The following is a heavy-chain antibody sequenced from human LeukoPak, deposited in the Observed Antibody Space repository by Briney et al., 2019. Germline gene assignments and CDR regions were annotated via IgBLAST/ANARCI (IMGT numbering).Heavy chain of an antibody. Sequence: PGGSLRLSCVASGLTFDDYVMSWVRQAPGKRLEWVSGINWNGGTTTYADSVKGRFTISRDNAKNSLYLQMNSLKVEDTAFYYCARNSGANVYTYSFQYWGRGTLVTVSS. V-gene: IGHV3-20*04. CDR3: ARNSGANVYTYSFQY. D-gene: IGHD1-26*01. CDR2: INWNGGTT. J-gene: IGHJ4*02. CDR1: GLTFDDYV.